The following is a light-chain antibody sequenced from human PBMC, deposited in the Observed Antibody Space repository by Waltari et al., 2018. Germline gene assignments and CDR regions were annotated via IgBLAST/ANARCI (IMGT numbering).Light chain of an antibody. CDR1: QGISSW. CDR2: AAS. J-gene: IGKJ3*01. V-gene: IGKV1-12*01. Sequence: DIQMTQSPSSLSASVGDKVTITCRASQGISSWLAWYQQKPGKAPKLLIYAASRLQSGVPSRFSGSGSGTDYTLTISRLQPEDFATYYCQQGYNTPFTFGPGTKLDIK. CDR3: QQGYNTPFT.